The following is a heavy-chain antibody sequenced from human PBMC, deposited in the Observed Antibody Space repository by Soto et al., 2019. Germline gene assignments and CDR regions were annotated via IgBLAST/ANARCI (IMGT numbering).Heavy chain of an antibody. V-gene: IGHV5-51*01. CDR2: IYASDSDT. J-gene: IGHJ4*02. CDR3: ASAMKYSYGYL. D-gene: IGHD5-18*01. Sequence: EVQLVQSGAEVKKPGESLKISCKGSGYTFISYSIAWVRQMPGKGLEWMGIIYASDSDTRYSPSFQGQVTISVDKSISTAYLQWSSLKASDTAIYYCASAMKYSYGYLWGQGTLVTVSS. CDR1: GYTFISYS.